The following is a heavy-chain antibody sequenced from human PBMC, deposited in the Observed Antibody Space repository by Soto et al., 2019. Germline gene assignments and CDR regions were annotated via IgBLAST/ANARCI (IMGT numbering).Heavy chain of an antibody. CDR3: ARQPDYNILTGYLYYFDY. CDR2: IYPGDSDA. Sequence: GESLKISCEASGYKFRSYWIGWVRQMPGKGPEWMGFIYPGDSDARYSPSFQGQVTISADKSINTVYLQWSSLKASDTAMYYCARQPDYNILTGYLYYFDYWGQGTLVTVSS. D-gene: IGHD3-9*01. V-gene: IGHV5-51*01. CDR1: GYKFRSYW. J-gene: IGHJ4*02.